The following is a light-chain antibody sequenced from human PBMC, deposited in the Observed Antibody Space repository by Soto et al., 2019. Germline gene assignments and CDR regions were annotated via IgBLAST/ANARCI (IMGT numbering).Light chain of an antibody. Sequence: DIQMTQSPSSLTASVGDTVTITCRTRQNIVNCVNWYQQRPGKAPDLLISAASTLHSGDPSRFSGSGSGTVFTLTISSLQPEDFATYYCQQTYSGRTFGQGTKVDSK. CDR2: AAS. CDR3: QQTYSGRT. CDR1: QNIVNC. J-gene: IGKJ1*01. V-gene: IGKV1-39*01.